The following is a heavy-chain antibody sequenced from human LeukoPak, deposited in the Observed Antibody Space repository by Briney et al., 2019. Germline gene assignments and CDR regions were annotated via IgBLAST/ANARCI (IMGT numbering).Heavy chain of an antibody. CDR1: GGTFSSYA. Sequence: SVKVSCKASGGTFSSYAISWVRQAPGQGLEWMGGIIPIFGTANYAQKFQGRVTITTDESTSTAYMELSSLRSEDTAVYYCARFDYFGVVTSASFDYWGQGTLVTVSS. J-gene: IGHJ4*02. D-gene: IGHD3-3*01. CDR3: ARFDYFGVVTSASFDY. CDR2: IIPIFGTA. V-gene: IGHV1-69*05.